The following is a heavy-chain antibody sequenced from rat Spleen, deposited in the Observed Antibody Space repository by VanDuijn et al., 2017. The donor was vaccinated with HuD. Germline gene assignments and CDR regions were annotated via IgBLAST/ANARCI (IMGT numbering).Heavy chain of an antibody. CDR1: GFTFSNYG. CDR2: ISPSGGST. D-gene: IGHD1-1*01. CDR3: ARTSYSGDWFAY. J-gene: IGHJ3*01. Sequence: EVGLVDSGGGLVQPGRSMKLSCAASGFTFSNYGMAWVRQAPTKGLEWVASISPSGGSTYYRDSVKGRFTVSRDNAKSTLYLQMDSLRSEDTATYYCARTSYSGDWFAYWGQGTLVTVSS. V-gene: IGHV5-25*01.